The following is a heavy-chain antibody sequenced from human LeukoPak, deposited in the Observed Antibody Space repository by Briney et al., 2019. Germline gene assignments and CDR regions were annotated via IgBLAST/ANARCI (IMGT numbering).Heavy chain of an antibody. V-gene: IGHV4-59*08. CDR2: IYYSGST. CDR3: ARHPRIAVAGIGDMDV. Sequence: SETLSLTCTVSGGSISSYYWSWIRQPPGKGLEWIGYIYYSGSTNYNPSLKSRVTISVDTSKNQFSLKLSSVTAADTAVSYCARHPRIAVAGIGDMDVWGKGTTVTVSS. CDR1: GGSISSYY. D-gene: IGHD6-19*01. J-gene: IGHJ6*03.